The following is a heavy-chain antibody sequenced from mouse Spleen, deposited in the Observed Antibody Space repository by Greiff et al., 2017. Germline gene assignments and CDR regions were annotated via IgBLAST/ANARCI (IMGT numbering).Heavy chain of an antibody. J-gene: IGHJ1*01. Sequence: QVQLKETGPGLVAPSQSLSITCTVSGFSLTSYGVHWVRQPPGKGLEWLVVIWSDGSTNYNSALKSRLSISKDNSKSQVFLKMNSLQTDDTAMYYCARHKGPYYYGSSPLYWYFDVWGAGTTVTVSS. CDR3: ARHKGPYYYGSSPLYWYFDV. V-gene: IGHV2-6-1*01. CDR2: IWSDGST. D-gene: IGHD1-1*01. CDR1: GFSLTSYG.